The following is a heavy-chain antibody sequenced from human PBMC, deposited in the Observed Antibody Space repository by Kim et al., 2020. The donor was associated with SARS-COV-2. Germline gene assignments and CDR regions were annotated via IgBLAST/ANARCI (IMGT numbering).Heavy chain of an antibody. CDR3: ARGAGGDAFDI. Sequence: TNYNPSLTSRVTISVDTSKNQFSLKLSSVTAADTAVYYCARGAGGDAFDIWGQGTMVTVSS. V-gene: IGHV4-59*09. CDR2: T. J-gene: IGHJ3*02. D-gene: IGHD3-16*01.